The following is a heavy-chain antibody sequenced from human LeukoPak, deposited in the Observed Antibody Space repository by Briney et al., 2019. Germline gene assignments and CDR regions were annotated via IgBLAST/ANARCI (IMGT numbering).Heavy chain of an antibody. D-gene: IGHD5-18*01. CDR1: GDSIRSYY. V-gene: IGHV4-34*01. CDR2: INHSGSI. Sequence: SETLSLTCIVSGDSIRSYYWSWVRQPPGKGLEWIGEINHSGSINYNPSLKGRVTISVDTSKNQFSLKLSSVTAADTAVYYCARGGSDGQAFDYWGQGTLVTVSS. CDR3: ARGGSDGQAFDY. J-gene: IGHJ4*02.